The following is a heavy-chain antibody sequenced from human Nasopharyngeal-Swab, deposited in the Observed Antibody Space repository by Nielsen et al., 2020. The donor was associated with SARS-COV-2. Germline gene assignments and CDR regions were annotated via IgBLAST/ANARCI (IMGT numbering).Heavy chain of an antibody. D-gene: IGHD4-23*01. Sequence: GESLKISCAASGFPFSNHYMTWVRQPPGKGLEWVANIRQDAREQFYVDSVKGRFTISRDNVKNSVFLQMNSLRSEDTAVYYCARESVATGMDDAPDIWGRGTMVTVSS. V-gene: IGHV3-7*04. CDR1: GFPFSNHY. CDR3: ARESVATGMDDAPDI. J-gene: IGHJ3*02. CDR2: IRQDAREQ.